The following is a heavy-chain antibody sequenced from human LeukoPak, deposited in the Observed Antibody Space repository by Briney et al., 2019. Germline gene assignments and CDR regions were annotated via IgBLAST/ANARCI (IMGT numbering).Heavy chain of an antibody. CDR2: ILHDGNNQ. V-gene: IGHV3-30*07. J-gene: IGHJ4*02. CDR3: AKGGDYVAVGILDY. D-gene: IGHD2-21*02. Sequence: PGGSLRLSCAASGFTFSSYSMHWVRQAPGKGLEWVALILHDGNNQYYADSVKGRFTISRDNSKNTLYLQMNSLRAEDTAVYYCAKGGDYVAVGILDYWGQGTLVTVSS. CDR1: GFTFSSYS.